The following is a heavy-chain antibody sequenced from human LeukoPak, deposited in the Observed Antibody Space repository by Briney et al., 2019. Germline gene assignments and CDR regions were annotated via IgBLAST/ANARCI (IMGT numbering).Heavy chain of an antibody. J-gene: IGHJ3*02. D-gene: IGHD3-22*01. V-gene: IGHV1-69*13. CDR3: ASRYGYYDSSGYPDPTDAFDI. CDR2: IIPIFGTA. CDR1: GGTFSSYA. Sequence: RWASVKVSCKASGGTFSSYAISWVRQAPGQGLEWMGGIIPIFGTANYAQKFQGRVTITADESTSTAYMELSSLRSEDTAVYYCASRYGYYDSSGYPDPTDAFDIWGQGTMVTVSS.